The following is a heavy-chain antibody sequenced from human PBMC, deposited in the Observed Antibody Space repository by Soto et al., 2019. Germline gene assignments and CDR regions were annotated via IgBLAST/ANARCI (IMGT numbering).Heavy chain of an antibody. CDR3: ARAGNPELFDP. Sequence: PSETLSLTCTVSGGSINSGGYYWSWIRQFPGKGLEWIGYIYYSGSTYYNPSLKSRATISVDTFENQFSLKLSSVNAADTAVYYCARAGNPELFDPWGQGTLVTVSS. CDR2: IYYSGST. D-gene: IGHD1-7*01. V-gene: IGHV4-31*03. J-gene: IGHJ5*02. CDR1: GGSINSGGYY.